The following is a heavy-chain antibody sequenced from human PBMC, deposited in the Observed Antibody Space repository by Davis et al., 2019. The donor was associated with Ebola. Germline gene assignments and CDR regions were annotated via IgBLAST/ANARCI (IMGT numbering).Heavy chain of an antibody. Sequence: PGGSLRLSCAASGFTFSSYWMSWVRQAPGKGLEWVANIKQDGSEKYYVDSVKGRFTISRDNAKNSLYLQMNSLRAEDTAVYYCARDGVLLWFGELLYGVYGMDVWGQGTTVTVSS. D-gene: IGHD3-10*01. V-gene: IGHV3-7*03. CDR2: IKQDGSEK. J-gene: IGHJ6*02. CDR3: ARDGVLLWFGELLYGVYGMDV. CDR1: GFTFSSYW.